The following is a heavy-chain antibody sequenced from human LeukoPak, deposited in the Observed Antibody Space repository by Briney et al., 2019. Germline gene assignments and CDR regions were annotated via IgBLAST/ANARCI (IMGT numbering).Heavy chain of an antibody. CDR3: AKQNGWTVRGVITPSPFDY. D-gene: IGHD3-10*01. J-gene: IGHJ4*02. CDR1: GFTFSSYA. Sequence: GGSLRLSCAASGFTFSSYAMSWGRQAPGKGLEWVSAISGSGGSTYYADSVKGRFTISRDNSKNTLYLQMNSLRAEDTAVYYCAKQNGWTVRGVITPSPFDYWGQGTLVTVSS. V-gene: IGHV3-23*01. CDR2: ISGSGGST.